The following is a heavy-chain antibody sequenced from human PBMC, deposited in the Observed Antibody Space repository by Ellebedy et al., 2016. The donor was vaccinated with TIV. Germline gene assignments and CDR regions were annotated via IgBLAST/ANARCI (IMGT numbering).Heavy chain of an antibody. CDR2: INHSGST. D-gene: IGHD3-10*01. Sequence: SETLSLTXAVYGGSFSDYFWSWIRQPPGKGLEWIGEINHSGSTNYNPSLESRVTISVDTSKNQFSLKLTSVTAADTAVYYCARLNERWFDDFWGQGTRVTVSS. J-gene: IGHJ4*02. CDR1: GGSFSDYF. V-gene: IGHV4-34*01. CDR3: ARLNERWFDDF.